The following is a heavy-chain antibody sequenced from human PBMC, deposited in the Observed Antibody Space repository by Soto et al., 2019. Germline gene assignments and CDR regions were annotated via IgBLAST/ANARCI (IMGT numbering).Heavy chain of an antibody. D-gene: IGHD6-6*01. Sequence: EVQLVQSGGGPVKSGQSLRLSCVASGFTLSNYRMTWVRQGPGKGLEWVPSINSRGDYTHYTEPVKGRFTISRDNTKNLVPLQMNSLRADDAAVYYCGREKEVEGSSSLRVYYGVDVWGQGTTVIVSS. CDR2: INSRGDYT. V-gene: IGHV3-21*06. CDR1: GFTLSNYR. CDR3: GREKEVEGSSSLRVYYGVDV. J-gene: IGHJ6*02.